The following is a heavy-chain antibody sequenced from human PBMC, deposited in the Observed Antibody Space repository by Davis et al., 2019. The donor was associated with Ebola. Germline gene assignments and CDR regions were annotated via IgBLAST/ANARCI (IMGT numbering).Heavy chain of an antibody. V-gene: IGHV3-33*08. CDR2: IWYDGSNK. Sequence: GGSLRLSCAASGFTFSSYSMNWVRQAPGKGLEWVAVIWYDGSNKYYADSVKSRFTISRDNSKNTLYLQLNSLRAEDTAVYYCAREGVAGYDFWSGYRYYYYYGMDVWGQGTTVTVSS. J-gene: IGHJ6*02. D-gene: IGHD3-3*01. CDR1: GFTFSSYS. CDR3: AREGVAGYDFWSGYRYYYYYGMDV.